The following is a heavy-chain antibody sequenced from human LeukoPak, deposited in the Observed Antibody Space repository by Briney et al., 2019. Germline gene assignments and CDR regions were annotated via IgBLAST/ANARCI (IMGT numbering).Heavy chain of an antibody. Sequence: VASVTVSCKASGYTFTGYYMHWVRQAPGQGLEWMGWINPNSGGTNYAQKFQGRVTMTRDTSISTAYMELSRLRSDDTAVYYCARAGLVVVPAAPSTKEGDYWGQGTLVTDSS. CDR1: GYTFTGYY. CDR2: INPNSGGT. V-gene: IGHV1-2*02. CDR3: ARAGLVVVPAAPSTKEGDY. J-gene: IGHJ4*02. D-gene: IGHD2-2*01.